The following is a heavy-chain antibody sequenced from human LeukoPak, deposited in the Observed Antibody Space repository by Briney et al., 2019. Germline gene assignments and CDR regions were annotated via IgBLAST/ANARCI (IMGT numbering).Heavy chain of an antibody. CDR1: GFTVSSNY. V-gene: IGHV3-7*01. CDR3: ARERHLDV. CDR2: VNHDGSEK. J-gene: IGHJ6*02. Sequence: GGSLRLSCAASGFTVSSNYMSWVRQAPGKGLEWVANVNHDGSEKRYVDSVKGRFTISRDNAKNSLYLQMNSLRAEDTAVYYCARERHLDVWGQGTTVTVS.